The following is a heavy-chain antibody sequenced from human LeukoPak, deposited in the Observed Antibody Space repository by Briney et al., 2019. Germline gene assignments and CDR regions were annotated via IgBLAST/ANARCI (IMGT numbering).Heavy chain of an antibody. D-gene: IGHD3-22*01. CDR2: ISWNSGSI. CDR1: GFTFDDYA. CDR3: ARDPPGNYYGSSGYYSL. J-gene: IGHJ4*02. V-gene: IGHV3-9*01. Sequence: GGSLRLSCAASGFTFDDYAMHWVRQAPGKGLEWVSGISWNSGSIGYADSVKGRFTISRDNAKNSLYLQMNSLRAEDTAVYYCARDPPGNYYGSSGYYSLWGQGTLVTVSS.